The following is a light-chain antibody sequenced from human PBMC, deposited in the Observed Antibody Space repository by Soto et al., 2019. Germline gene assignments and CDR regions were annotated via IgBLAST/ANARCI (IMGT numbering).Light chain of an antibody. CDR1: QSVLYSSNNKNY. CDR2: WAS. CDR3: QQYYSTPLT. Sequence: DMVMTQSTDSLAVSLGERATINCKSSQSVLYSSNNKNYLAWYQQKPGQPPKLLIYWASTRESGVPDRFSGSGSGTDFTLTISSLQAEDVAVYYCQQYYSTPLTFGGGSKADVK. V-gene: IGKV4-1*01. J-gene: IGKJ4*01.